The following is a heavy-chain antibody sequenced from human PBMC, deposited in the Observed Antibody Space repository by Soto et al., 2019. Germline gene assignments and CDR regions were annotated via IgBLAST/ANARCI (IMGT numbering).Heavy chain of an antibody. J-gene: IGHJ4*02. V-gene: IGHV3-21*01. CDR1: GFTFSSYS. CDR3: ARDVPQGWLPETKGSYDY. D-gene: IGHD5-12*01. CDR2: ISSSSSYI. Sequence: VGSLRLSCAASGFTFSSYSMNWVRQAPGKGLEWVSSISSSSSYIYYADSVKGRFTISRDNAKNSLYLQMNSLRAEDTAVYYCARDVPQGWLPETKGSYDYWGQGTLVTVSS.